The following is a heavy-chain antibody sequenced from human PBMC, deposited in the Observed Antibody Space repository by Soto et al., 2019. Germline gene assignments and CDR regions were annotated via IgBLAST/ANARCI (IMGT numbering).Heavy chain of an antibody. Sequence: AQLVESGGGLVKPGESLRLACAASGFTFSTYTLNWVRQAPGKGLEWVSSISTSGYSTYYEDSVRGRFTISRDNARASLYLQMDSLRVEDTAMYYCTRDGEPLWGPGTMVTVSS. J-gene: IGHJ3*01. CDR2: ISTSGYST. V-gene: IGHV3-21*01. CDR3: TRDGEPL. CDR1: GFTFSTYT. D-gene: IGHD3-3*01.